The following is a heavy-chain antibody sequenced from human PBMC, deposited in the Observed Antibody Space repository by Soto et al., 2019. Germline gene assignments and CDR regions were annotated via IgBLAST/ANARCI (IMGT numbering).Heavy chain of an antibody. CDR1: GGSISSGDYY. D-gene: IGHD3-9*01. CDR3: ARENAIPNYDILTGHTLQPGKWRYYYYGMDV. V-gene: IGHV4-30-4*01. Sequence: PSETLSLTCTVSGGSISSGDYYWSWIRQPPGKGLEWIGYIYYSGSTYYNPSLKSRVTISVDTSKNQFSLKLSSVTAADTAVYYCARENAIPNYDILTGHTLQPGKWRYYYYGMDVWGQGTTVTVSS. CDR2: IYYSGST. J-gene: IGHJ6*02.